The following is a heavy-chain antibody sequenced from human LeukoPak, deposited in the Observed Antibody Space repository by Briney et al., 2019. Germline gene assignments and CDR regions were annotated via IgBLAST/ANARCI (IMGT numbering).Heavy chain of an antibody. CDR3: ARVTVSSGVDY. J-gene: IGHJ4*02. D-gene: IGHD4-11*01. Sequence: GGSLRLSCVASGFSFSSYSMNWVRQAPGKGLEWVSYISSTGNTIYYADSVKGRFTISRDNAKNSLYLQMNSLRAEDTAFYYCARVTVSSGVDYWGQGTLVTVSS. V-gene: IGHV3-48*04. CDR2: ISSTGNTI. CDR1: GFSFSSYS.